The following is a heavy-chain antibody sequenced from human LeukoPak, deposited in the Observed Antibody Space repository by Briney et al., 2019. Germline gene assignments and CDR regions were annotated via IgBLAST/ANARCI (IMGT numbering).Heavy chain of an antibody. V-gene: IGHV4-59*01. J-gene: IGHJ6*02. Sequence: SETLSLTGTVSGGSISSYYWSWIRQPPGKGLEWIGYIYYSGSTNYNPSLKSRVTISVDTSKNQFSLKLSSVTAADTAVYYCARDQQDYYYYYGMDVWGQGTTVTVSS. CDR3: ARDQQDYYYYYGMDV. D-gene: IGHD1/OR15-1a*01. CDR1: GGSISSYY. CDR2: IYYSGST.